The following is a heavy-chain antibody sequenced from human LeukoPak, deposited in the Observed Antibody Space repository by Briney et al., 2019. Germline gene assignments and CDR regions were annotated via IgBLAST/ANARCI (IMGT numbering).Heavy chain of an antibody. V-gene: IGHV3-23*01. J-gene: IGHJ3*01. Sequence: GGSLRLSCEASGFIFSTYAMAWVRQAPGKGLDWVSVIGASGAETYYSDSAKGRFAVSRDNSKDTLFLHMSSLRAEDTAVYFCATRPRDSSGYYLGAFDAWGQGTTVTVSS. D-gene: IGHD3-22*01. CDR3: ATRPRDSSGYYLGAFDA. CDR1: GFIFSTYA. CDR2: IGASGAET.